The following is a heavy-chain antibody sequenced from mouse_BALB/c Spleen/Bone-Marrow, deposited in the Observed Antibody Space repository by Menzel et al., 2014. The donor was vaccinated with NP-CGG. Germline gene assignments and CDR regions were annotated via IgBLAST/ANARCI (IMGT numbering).Heavy chain of an antibody. CDR1: GFTFXTYG. Sequence: EVMLVESGGGLVQPGGSLKLSCAASGFTFXTYGMSWVRQTPDKRLELVASINNNGGSTYYPDSVKGRFTISRDNAKNTLYLQMSSLKSEDTAMYYCARDHVVGYWGQGTLVTVSA. J-gene: IGHJ3*01. V-gene: IGHV5-6-3*01. CDR3: ARDHVVGY. CDR2: INNNGGST.